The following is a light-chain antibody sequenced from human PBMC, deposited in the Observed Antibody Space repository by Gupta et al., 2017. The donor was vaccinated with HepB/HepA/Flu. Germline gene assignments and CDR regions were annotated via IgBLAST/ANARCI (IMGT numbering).Light chain of an antibody. J-gene: IGKJ4*01. CDR3: QQRSNWVT. CDR1: QNVRTY. V-gene: IGKV3-11*01. Sequence: EIVFTQSPPTLSLSPGERATLSCRDSQNVRTYLASYQQYPGQAPRLLIYDASSIATDIPDRFRGRGHGPDFTLTSISPENEDFAVYYGQQRSNWVTFGGGTKVEIK. CDR2: DAS.